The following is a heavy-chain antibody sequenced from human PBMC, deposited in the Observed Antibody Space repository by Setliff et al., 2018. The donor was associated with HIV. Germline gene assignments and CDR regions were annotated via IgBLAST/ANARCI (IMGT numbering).Heavy chain of an antibody. CDR2: MDPNSGNT. CDR1: GYTFTSYD. J-gene: IGHJ4*02. V-gene: IGHV1-8*02. Sequence: ASVKVSCKASGYTFTSYDINWVRQATGQGLEWMGWMDPNSGNTGYAQKFQGRVTMTRNTSISTAYMELSSLRSDDTAIYYCAKPFGSDGSRQLDSWGQGTLVTVSS. D-gene: IGHD2-15*01. CDR3: AKPFGSDGSRQLDS.